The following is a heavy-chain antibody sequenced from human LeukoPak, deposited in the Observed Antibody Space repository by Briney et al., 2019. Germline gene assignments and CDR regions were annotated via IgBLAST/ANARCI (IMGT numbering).Heavy chain of an antibody. Sequence: SETLSLTCAVYGGSFSGYYWSWIRQPPGKGLEWIGEINHSGSTNYNPSLKSRVTISVDTSKNQFSLKLSSVTAADTAVYYCARSYTAGFFDYWGQGTLVTVSS. CDR2: INHSGST. V-gene: IGHV4-34*01. CDR1: GGSFSGYY. J-gene: IGHJ4*02. CDR3: ARSYTAGFFDY. D-gene: IGHD2-21*02.